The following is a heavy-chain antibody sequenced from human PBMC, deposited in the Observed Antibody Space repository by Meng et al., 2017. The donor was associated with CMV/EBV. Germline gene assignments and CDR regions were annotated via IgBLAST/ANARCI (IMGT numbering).Heavy chain of an antibody. J-gene: IGHJ3*02. D-gene: IGHD2-2*02. CDR2: IWYDGSNK. V-gene: IGHV3-33*06. CDR1: GFTFSSYG. CDR3: AKSDCSSTSCYTDAIDI. Sequence: GESLKISCAASGFTFSSYGMHWVRQAPGKGLEWVAVIWYDGSNKYYADSVKGRFTISIDNSKNTLYLQRNSLRAEDTAVYYCAKSDCSSTSCYTDAIDIWGQGTMVTVSS.